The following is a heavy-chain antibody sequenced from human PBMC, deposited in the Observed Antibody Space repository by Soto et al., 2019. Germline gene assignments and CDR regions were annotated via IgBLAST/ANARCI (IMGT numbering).Heavy chain of an antibody. V-gene: IGHV1-69*13. Sequence: ASVKVSCKASGGTFSSYAISWVRQAPGQGLEWMGGIIPIFGTANYAQKFQGRVTITADESTSTAYMELSSLRSEDTAVYYCARDLSIAARPVAFDIWGQGTMVTVSS. J-gene: IGHJ3*02. CDR1: GGTFSSYA. CDR2: IIPIFGTA. CDR3: ARDLSIAARPVAFDI. D-gene: IGHD6-6*01.